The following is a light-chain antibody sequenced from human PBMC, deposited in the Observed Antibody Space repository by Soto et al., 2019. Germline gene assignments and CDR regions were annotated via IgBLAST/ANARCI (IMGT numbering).Light chain of an antibody. CDR1: QSVSSS. CDR2: GAS. CDR3: QQYNNWPPIT. Sequence: DIVMTQSPATLSVSPGERATLSCRASQSVSSSLAWYQQKPGQAPRLLIYGASTRATGIPARFSGSGSGAEFTLTISRLQSEDFAVYYCQQYNNWPPITFRQGTRLEIK. V-gene: IGKV3-15*01. J-gene: IGKJ5*01.